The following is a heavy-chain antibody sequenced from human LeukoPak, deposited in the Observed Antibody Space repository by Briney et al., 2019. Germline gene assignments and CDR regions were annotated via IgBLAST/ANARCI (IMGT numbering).Heavy chain of an antibody. CDR2: ISYDGSNK. V-gene: IGHV3-30*03. Sequence: PGRSLRLSCAASGFTFSSYGMHWFRQAPGKGLEWVAVISYDGSNKYYADSVKGQFTISRDNSKNTLYLQMNSLRAEDTAVYYCARESYCGGDCYAEYFQHWGQGTLVTVSS. J-gene: IGHJ1*01. CDR1: GFTFSSYG. D-gene: IGHD2-21*02. CDR3: ARESYCGGDCYAEYFQH.